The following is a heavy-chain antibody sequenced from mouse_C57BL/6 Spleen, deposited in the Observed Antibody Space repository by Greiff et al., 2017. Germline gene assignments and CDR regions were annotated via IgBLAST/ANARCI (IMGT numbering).Heavy chain of an antibody. CDR3: ASSSGSVFDY. D-gene: IGHD3-2*02. CDR1: GYSFTGYY. Sequence: EVQVVESGPELVKPGASVKISCKASGYSFTGYYMNWVKQNPEKSLEWIGEINPSTGGTTYNQKFKAKATLTVDKSSSTAYMQLKSLTSEDSAVYYCASSSGSVFDYWGQGTTLTVSS. V-gene: IGHV1-42*01. J-gene: IGHJ2*01. CDR2: INPSTGGT.